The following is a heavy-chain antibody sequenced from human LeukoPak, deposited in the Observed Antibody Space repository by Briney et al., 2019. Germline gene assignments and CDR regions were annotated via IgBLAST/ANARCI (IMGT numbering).Heavy chain of an antibody. Sequence: SETLSLTCTVSGGSISSSSYYWGWIRQPPGKGLEWIGSIYYSGSTYYNPSLKSRVTISVGTSKNQFSLKLSSVTAADTAVYYCARITGTTIPYFDYWGQGTLVTVSS. V-gene: IGHV4-39*01. D-gene: IGHD1-7*01. J-gene: IGHJ4*02. CDR2: IYYSGST. CDR1: GGSISSSSYY. CDR3: ARITGTTIPYFDY.